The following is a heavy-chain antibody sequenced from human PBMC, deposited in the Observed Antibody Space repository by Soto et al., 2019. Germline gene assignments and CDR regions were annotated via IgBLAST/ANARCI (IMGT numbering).Heavy chain of an antibody. CDR2: IYYIGST. V-gene: IGHV4-59*08. Sequence: QVQLQESGPGLVKPSETLSLTCTVSGGSISSYYWSWTRQPPGKGLEWIGYIYYIGSTNYNPSLKSRVTISVDTSKKQFSLKLSSVTAAATAVYYCAGHETPHGDYDYWGQGTLVTVSS. CDR1: GGSISSYY. D-gene: IGHD4-17*01. CDR3: AGHETPHGDYDY. J-gene: IGHJ4*02.